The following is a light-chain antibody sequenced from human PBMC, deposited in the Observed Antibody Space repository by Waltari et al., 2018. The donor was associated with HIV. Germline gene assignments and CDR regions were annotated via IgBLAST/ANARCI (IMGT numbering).Light chain of an antibody. CDR3: CSYADSPPYV. CDR2: EVS. J-gene: IGLJ1*01. V-gene: IGLV2-23*02. CDR1: SSDVGSYNL. Sequence: QSALTQPASVSGSPGQSITISCTGTSSDVGSYNLFSWYKQHPGKAPKLMVYEVSKRPSGVSNRFSGSKSGNTASLTISGLQAEDEADYYCCSYADSPPYVFGTGTKVTVL.